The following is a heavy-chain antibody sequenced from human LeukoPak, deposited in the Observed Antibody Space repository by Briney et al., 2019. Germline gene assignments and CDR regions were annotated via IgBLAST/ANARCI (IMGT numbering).Heavy chain of an antibody. V-gene: IGHV3-15*01. CDR3: TTAFPGLLRYFDWLLTNPDY. D-gene: IGHD3-9*01. CDR2: IKSKTDGGTT. J-gene: IGHJ4*02. CDR1: GFTFSNAW. Sequence: GGSLRLSCAASGFTFSNAWMSWVRQAPGKGLEWVGRIKSKTDGGTTDYAAPVKGRLTISRDDSKNTLYLQMSSLKTEDTAVYYCTTAFPGLLRYFDWLLTNPDYWGQGTLVTVSS.